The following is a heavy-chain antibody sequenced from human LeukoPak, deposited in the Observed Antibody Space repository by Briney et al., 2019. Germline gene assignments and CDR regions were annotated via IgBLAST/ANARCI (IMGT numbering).Heavy chain of an antibody. D-gene: IGHD3-16*02. CDR2: IYYSGST. J-gene: IGHJ5*02. CDR1: GGSISSSSYY. Sequence: SETLSLTCTVSGGSISSSSYYWGWIRQPPGKGLEWIGSIYYSGSTYYNPSLKSRVTISVDTSKNQFSLKLSSVTAADTAVYYCARLEVTFGGVIAAWSQGTLVTVSS. V-gene: IGHV4-39*01. CDR3: ARLEVTFGGVIAA.